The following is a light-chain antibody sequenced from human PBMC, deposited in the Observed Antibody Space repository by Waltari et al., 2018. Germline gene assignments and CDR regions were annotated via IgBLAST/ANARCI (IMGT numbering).Light chain of an antibody. CDR2: GTS. CDR1: QSVSRSY. CDR3: QQYTDSPPRT. V-gene: IGKV3-20*01. Sequence: EIVLTQSPGTLSLSPGERATLPCRASQSVSRSYLSWYQQKPGLAPRLLIYGTSSRSTGIPDRFSGSGSGTDVTLTISRLESEDFAVYFCQQYTDSPPRTYGGGTRVEIK. J-gene: IGKJ4*01.